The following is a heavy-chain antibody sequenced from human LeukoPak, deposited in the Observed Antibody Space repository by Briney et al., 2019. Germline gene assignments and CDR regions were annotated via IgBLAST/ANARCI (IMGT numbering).Heavy chain of an antibody. CDR2: IGGSGGRT. CDR3: ARGAGTTVYYIDV. CDR1: GITLSNYG. D-gene: IGHD1-7*01. Sequence: GGSLRLSCAVSGITLSNYGVRWARQAPGRGREWVAGIGGSGGRTNYADSVKGRFTISRDNPKNTLYLQMNSLTTEDTAVYYCARGAGTTVYYIDVWGKGTTVTVSS. J-gene: IGHJ6*03. V-gene: IGHV3-23*01.